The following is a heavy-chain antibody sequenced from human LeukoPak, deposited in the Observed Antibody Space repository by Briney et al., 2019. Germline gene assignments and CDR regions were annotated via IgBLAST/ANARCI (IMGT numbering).Heavy chain of an antibody. D-gene: IGHD2-15*01. Sequence: ASVKVSCKVSGYTLTELSIHWVRQAPGKGLEWMGGFDPEDGETIYAQKFQGRVTMTEDTSTDTAYMELSSLRPEDTAMYYCARRHGRCSDGSCYYPDYWGQGTLVTVSS. CDR3: ARRHGRCSDGSCYYPDY. CDR1: GYTLTELS. J-gene: IGHJ4*02. CDR2: FDPEDGET. V-gene: IGHV1-24*01.